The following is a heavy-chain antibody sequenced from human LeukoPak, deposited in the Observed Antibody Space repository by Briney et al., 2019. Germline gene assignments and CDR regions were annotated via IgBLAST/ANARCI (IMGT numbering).Heavy chain of an antibody. V-gene: IGHV3-74*01. CDR2: INEDGSST. CDR3: TTDTFSARDS. D-gene: IGHD6-19*01. CDR1: GYTFSRYW. J-gene: IGHJ4*02. Sequence: PGGSLRLSCAASGYTFSRYWMHWVRQGPGKGLVWVSRINEDGSSTSYAESVRGRFTISRDNAKNTLYLQMNSLRAEGAAVYYCTTDTFSARDSWGQGTLVTVSS.